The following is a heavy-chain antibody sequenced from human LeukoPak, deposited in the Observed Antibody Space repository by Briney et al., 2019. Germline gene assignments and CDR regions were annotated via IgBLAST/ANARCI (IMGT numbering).Heavy chain of an antibody. CDR1: GFTFSIYD. CDR2: ISGSSDRT. Sequence: GGSLRLSCAASGFTFSIYDMSWVRQAPGKGLEWVSGISGSSDRTNYADSVKGRFTISRDNSKNTLYLQMNSLRAEDTAVYYCTKAPYGSGSYRLDYWGQGTLVTVSS. CDR3: TKAPYGSGSYRLDY. J-gene: IGHJ4*02. V-gene: IGHV3-23*01. D-gene: IGHD3-10*01.